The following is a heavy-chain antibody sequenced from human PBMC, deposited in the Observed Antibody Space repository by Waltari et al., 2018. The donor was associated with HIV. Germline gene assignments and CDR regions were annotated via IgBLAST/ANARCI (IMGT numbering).Heavy chain of an antibody. V-gene: IGHV3-74*01. CDR3: ATSRTFDY. CDR1: VFTFISSW. J-gene: IGHJ4*02. Sequence: EVQLVESGEGLVPPGGSLRLSCAASVFTFISSWMHWVRQVPGKGLIWGSRNNSDGSSTSYADSVKGRFTISRDNAKNTLYLQMNSLRAEDTAVYYCATSRTFDYWGQGTLVTVSS. CDR2: NNSDGSST.